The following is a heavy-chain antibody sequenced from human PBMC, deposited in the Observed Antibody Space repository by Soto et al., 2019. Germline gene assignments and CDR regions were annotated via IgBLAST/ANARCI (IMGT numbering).Heavy chain of an antibody. CDR2: IWYDGSNK. V-gene: IGHV3-33*01. D-gene: IGHD1-26*01. CDR3: AREILPGDAFDI. CDR1: GFTFSSYG. Sequence: QVQLMESGGGVVQPGRSLRLSCAASGFTFSSYGMHWVRQAPGKGLEWVAVIWYDGSNKYYADSVKGRFTISRDNSKNTLYLQMNSLRAEDTAVYYCAREILPGDAFDIWGQGTMVTVSS. J-gene: IGHJ3*02.